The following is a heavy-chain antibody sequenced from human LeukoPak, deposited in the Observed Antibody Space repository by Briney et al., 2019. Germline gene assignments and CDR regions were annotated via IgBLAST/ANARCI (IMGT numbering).Heavy chain of an antibody. J-gene: IGHJ4*02. CDR1: GGSISSSSYY. V-gene: IGHV4-39*01. Sequence: SETLSLTCTVSGGSISSSSYYWGWIRQPPGKGLEWIGSIYYSGSTYYNPSLKSRVTISVDTSKNQFSLKLSSVTAADTAVYYCARLMYSGSYSVDYWGQGTLVTVSS. CDR2: IYYSGST. D-gene: IGHD1-26*01. CDR3: ARLMYSGSYSVDY.